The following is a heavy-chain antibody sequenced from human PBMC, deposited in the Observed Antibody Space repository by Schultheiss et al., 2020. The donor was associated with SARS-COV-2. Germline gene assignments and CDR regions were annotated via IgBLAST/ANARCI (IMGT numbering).Heavy chain of an antibody. D-gene: IGHD6-6*01. V-gene: IGHV2-70*01. Sequence: SGPTLVKPTQTLTLTCTFSGFSLSTSGMCVSWIRQPPGKALEWLALIDWDDDKYYSTSLKTRLTISKDTSKNQVVLTMTNMDPVDTATYYCARVQRVEAGYYYGIDVWGQGTTVTVSS. J-gene: IGHJ6*02. CDR3: ARVQRVEAGYYYGIDV. CDR2: IDWDDDK. CDR1: GFSLSTSGMC.